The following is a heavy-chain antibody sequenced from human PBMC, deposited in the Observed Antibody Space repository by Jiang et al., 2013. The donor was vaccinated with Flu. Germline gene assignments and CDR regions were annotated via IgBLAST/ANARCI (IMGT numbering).Heavy chain of an antibody. D-gene: IGHD4-17*01. V-gene: IGHV3-53*01. Sequence: QLVESGGGLIQPGGSLRLSCAASGFTVSSNYMSWVRQAPGKGLEWVSVIYSGGSTYYADSVKGRFTISRDNSKNTLYLQMNSLRAEDTAVYYCARESVYYGDYGDYWGQGTLVAVSS. CDR3: ARESVYYGDYGDY. J-gene: IGHJ4*02. CDR1: GFTVSSNY. CDR2: IYSGGST.